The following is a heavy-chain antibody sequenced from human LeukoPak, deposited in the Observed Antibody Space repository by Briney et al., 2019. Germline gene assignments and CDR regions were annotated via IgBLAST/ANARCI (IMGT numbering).Heavy chain of an antibody. Sequence: GASVKVSCKASGYTFTTYGITWVRQAPGQGLEWMGGIIPTFGTANYAQKFQGRVTITADESTSTAYMELSSLRSEDTAVYYCARVGMGSSNLDYYYYMDVWGKGTTVTISS. CDR1: GYTFTTYG. D-gene: IGHD6-13*01. CDR3: ARVGMGSSNLDYYYYMDV. CDR2: IIPTFGTA. J-gene: IGHJ6*03. V-gene: IGHV1-69*13.